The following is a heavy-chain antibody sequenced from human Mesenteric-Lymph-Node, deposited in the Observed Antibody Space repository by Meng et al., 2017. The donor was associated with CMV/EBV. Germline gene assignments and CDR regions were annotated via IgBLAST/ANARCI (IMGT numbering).Heavy chain of an antibody. CDR1: GGSTSSYY. CDR3: ARVGKYSLDY. V-gene: IGHV4-59*01. D-gene: IGHD6-6*01. Sequence: SETLSPTGTVPGGSTSSYYWSWIRQPPGKGLEWIGYIYYAGSPNYHPSLKSRVPISVDTSKNQFSLKVTAVNAADPAVYYCARVGKYSLDYWGQGTLVTVSS. J-gene: IGHJ4*02. CDR2: IYYAGSP.